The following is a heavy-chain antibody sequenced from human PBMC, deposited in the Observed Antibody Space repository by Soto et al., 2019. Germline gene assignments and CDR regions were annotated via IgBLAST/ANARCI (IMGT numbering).Heavy chain of an antibody. J-gene: IGHJ4*02. Sequence: QVRLVQSGAEVKKPGALVKVSCKASVYTFTSYGISWVRQAPGQGLEWMGWISAYNGNTNYAQKLQGRVTMTTDTSTSTAYMELRSLRSDDTAVYYCARGPYSSGWYRDAVSFDYWGQGTLVTVSS. CDR3: ARGPYSSGWYRDAVSFDY. V-gene: IGHV1-18*01. CDR2: ISAYNGNT. D-gene: IGHD6-19*01. CDR1: VYTFTSYG.